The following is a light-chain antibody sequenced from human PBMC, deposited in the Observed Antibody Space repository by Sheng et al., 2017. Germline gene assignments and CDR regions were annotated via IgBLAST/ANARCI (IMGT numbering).Light chain of an antibody. CDR1: QDIKDY. CDR2: AAS. J-gene: IGKJ1*01. Sequence: VIWVTQSPSLLSASAGDKVSINCRVSQDIKDYSGWYQQKPGKAPNLLIYAASRLNTGVPSRFSGSGYGTNFTLTISRLQSEDVAIYYCQQYFDFPRTFGLGTEGRN. V-gene: IGKV1D-8*01. CDR3: QQYFDFPRT.